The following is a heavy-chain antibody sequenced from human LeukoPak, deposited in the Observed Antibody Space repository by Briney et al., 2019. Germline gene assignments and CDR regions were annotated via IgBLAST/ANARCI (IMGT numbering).Heavy chain of an antibody. CDR1: GFSFGDHA. CDR3: ARSSGWYRRRYFDY. J-gene: IGHJ4*02. V-gene: IGHV3-21*01. CDR2: ISSSSSYI. Sequence: PGGSLRLSCTASGFSFGDHAMSWVRQAPGKGLEWVSSISSSSSYIYYADSVKGRFTISRDNAKNSLYLQMNSLRAEDTAVYYCARSSGWYRRRYFDYWGQGTLVTVSS. D-gene: IGHD6-19*01.